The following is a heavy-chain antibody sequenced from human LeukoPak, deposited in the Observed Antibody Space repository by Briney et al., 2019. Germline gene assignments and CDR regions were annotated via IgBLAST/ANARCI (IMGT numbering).Heavy chain of an antibody. D-gene: IGHD5-12*01. Sequence: GGSLRLSCAASGFTFSDYYMSWIRQAPGKGLEWVSYISSSGSTIYYADSVKGRFTISRDNAKNSLYLQLNSLRAEDTAVYYCVRDHRYSTISWFDPWGQGTLVTVSS. CDR1: GFTFSDYY. J-gene: IGHJ5*02. V-gene: IGHV3-11*04. CDR2: ISSSGSTI. CDR3: VRDHRYSTISWFDP.